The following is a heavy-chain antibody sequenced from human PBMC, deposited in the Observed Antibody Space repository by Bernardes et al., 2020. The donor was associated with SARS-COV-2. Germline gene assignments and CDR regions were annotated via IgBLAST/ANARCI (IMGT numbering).Heavy chain of an antibody. V-gene: IGHV1-69*04. J-gene: IGHJ4*02. CDR1: GGTFSSYA. CDR3: ARENGGPYDSSGYADY. Sequence: SVKVSCKASGGTFSSYAISWVRQAPGQGLEWMGRIIPILGIANYAQKFQGRVTITADKSTSTAYMELSSLRSEDTAVYYCARENGGPYDSSGYADYWGQGTLVTVSS. CDR2: IIPILGIA. D-gene: IGHD3-22*01.